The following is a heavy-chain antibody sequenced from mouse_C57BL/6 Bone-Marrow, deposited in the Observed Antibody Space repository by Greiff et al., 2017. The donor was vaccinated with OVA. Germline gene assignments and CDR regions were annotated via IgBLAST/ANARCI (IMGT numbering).Heavy chain of an antibody. V-gene: IGHV1-64*01. D-gene: IGHD1-1*01. CDR2: IHPNSGST. CDR1: GYTFTSYW. Sequence: QVQLQQPGAELVKPGASVKLSCKASGYTFTSYWMHWVKQRPGQGLEWIGMIHPNSGSTNYNEKFKSKATLTVDKSSSTAYMQLSSLTSEDSAVYYCARWRYYYGSSGGNYFDYWGQGTTLTVSS. CDR3: ARWRYYYGSSGGNYFDY. J-gene: IGHJ2*01.